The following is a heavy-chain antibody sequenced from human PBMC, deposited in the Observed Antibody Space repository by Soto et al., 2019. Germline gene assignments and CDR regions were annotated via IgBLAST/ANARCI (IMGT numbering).Heavy chain of an antibody. CDR2: IYSGGGT. CDR3: ARVGYSSGWLRD. Sequence: GGSLRLSCAASGFTVSSNYMSWVRQAPGKGLEWVSVIYSGGGTYYADSVKGRFTISRDTSENTLYLQMNTLRAEDTAVYYCARVGYSSGWLRDWGQGTLVTVSS. J-gene: IGHJ4*02. CDR1: GFTVSSNY. D-gene: IGHD6-19*01. V-gene: IGHV3-66*01.